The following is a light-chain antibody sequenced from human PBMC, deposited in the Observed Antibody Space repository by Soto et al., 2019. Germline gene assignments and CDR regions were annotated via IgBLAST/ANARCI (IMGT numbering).Light chain of an antibody. J-gene: IGKJ3*01. CDR1: QSVSSSY. CDR2: GAS. V-gene: IGKV3-20*01. Sequence: EIVLTQSPGTLSLSPGVRATLSCRASQSVSSSYLAWYQQKPGQAPRLLIYGASSRATGIPDRFSGSRSGTDFNLTISRLEPEDFAVYYCQQYGSSPFTFGPGTKVDIK. CDR3: QQYGSSPFT.